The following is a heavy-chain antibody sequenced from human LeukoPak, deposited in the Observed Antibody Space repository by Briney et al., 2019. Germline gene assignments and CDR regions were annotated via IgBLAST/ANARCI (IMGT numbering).Heavy chain of an antibody. CDR3: ARGPQTYYDILTGLSF. CDR2: INHSGST. Sequence: PSETLSLTCAVYGGSFSGYYWTWIRQPPGKGLEWIGEINHSGSTNYNPSLKSRVTISGDTSKKQCSLKLSSVTAADTAVYYCARGPQTYYDILTGLSFWGQGTLVTVSS. D-gene: IGHD3-9*01. V-gene: IGHV4-34*01. CDR1: GGSFSGYY. J-gene: IGHJ4*02.